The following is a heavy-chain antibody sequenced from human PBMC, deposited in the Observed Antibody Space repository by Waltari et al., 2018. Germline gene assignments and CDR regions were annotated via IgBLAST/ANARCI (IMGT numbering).Heavy chain of an antibody. CDR3: ARFIRGRYFDY. V-gene: IGHV4-59*01. Sequence: QVQLQESGPGLVKPSETLSLTCSVSGGSISSTLWSWMRQPPGKGLEWIGNIAYTGSTKYNPSLKGRLTIAVDTSKTQFSLTLSSVIAADTAVYYCARFIRGRYFDYWGQGTLVTVSS. CDR1: GGSISSTL. D-gene: IGHD3-10*01. J-gene: IGHJ4*02. CDR2: IAYTGST.